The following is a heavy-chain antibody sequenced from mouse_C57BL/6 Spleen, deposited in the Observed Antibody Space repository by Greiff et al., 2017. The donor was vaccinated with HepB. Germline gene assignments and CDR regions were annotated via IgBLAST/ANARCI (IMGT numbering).Heavy chain of an antibody. D-gene: IGHD1-1*01. CDR2: IDPETGGT. J-gene: IGHJ2*01. CDR3: VTSVVDPLDY. CDR1: GYTFTDYE. V-gene: IGHV1-15*01. Sequence: VQLQESGAELVRPGASVTLSCKASGYTFTDYEMHWVKQTPVHGLEWIGAIDPETGGTAYNQKFKGKAILTADKSSSTAYMELRSLTSEDSAVYYCVTSVVDPLDYWGQGTTLTVSS.